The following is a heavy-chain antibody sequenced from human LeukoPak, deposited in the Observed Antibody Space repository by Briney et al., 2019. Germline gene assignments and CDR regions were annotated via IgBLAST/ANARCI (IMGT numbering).Heavy chain of an antibody. CDR3: ARVDGNSGYDFLDY. CDR1: GFTFSSYA. V-gene: IGHV3-21*01. D-gene: IGHD5-12*01. CDR2: ISSSSSYI. Sequence: PGGSLRLSCAASGFTFSSYAMSWVRQAPGKGLEWVSSISSSSSYIYYADSVKGRFTISRDNAKNSLYLQMNSLRAEDTAVYYCARVDGNSGYDFLDYWGQGTLVTVSS. J-gene: IGHJ4*02.